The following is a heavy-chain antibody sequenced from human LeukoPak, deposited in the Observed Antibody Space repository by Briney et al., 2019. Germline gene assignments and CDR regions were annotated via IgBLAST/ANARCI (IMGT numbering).Heavy chain of an antibody. V-gene: IGHV1-2*02. J-gene: IGHJ4*02. CDR2: INPNSGDT. CDR1: GYTFTGYY. CDR3: AKNPYEYYFDY. D-gene: IGHD5-12*01. Sequence: HGASVKVSCKASGYTFTGYYMHWVRQAPGQGLEWMGWINPNSGDTNYAQKFQGRVTTTRDTSISTAYMELSRLTSDDTAVYYCAKNPYEYYFDYWGQGTLVTVSS.